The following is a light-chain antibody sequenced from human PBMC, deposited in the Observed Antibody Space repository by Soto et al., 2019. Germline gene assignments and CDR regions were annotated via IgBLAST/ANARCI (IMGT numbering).Light chain of an antibody. CDR1: LSVSSNY. CDR2: GAS. CDR3: QQYGGSPLFT. J-gene: IGKJ3*01. V-gene: IGKV3-20*01. Sequence: EIVLTQSPGTLSLSPGDRATLSCRASLSVSSNYLAWYQQKPGQPPRLLIYGASSRAAGIPDRFSGSGSGTDFTLTISRLEPEDFAVYYCQQYGGSPLFTFGPGTKVDIK.